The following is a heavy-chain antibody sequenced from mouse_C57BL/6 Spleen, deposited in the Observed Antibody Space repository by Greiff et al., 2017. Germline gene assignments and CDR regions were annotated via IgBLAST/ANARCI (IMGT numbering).Heavy chain of an antibody. CDR3: ARSPHCYGSLAY. D-gene: IGHD1-1*01. J-gene: IGHJ3*01. CDR1: GFNIKDYY. Sequence: VQLQQSGAELVKPGASVKLSCTASGFNIKDYYMHWVKQRTEQGLEWIGRIDPEDGETQYAPKFQGKATITADTSSNTAYLQLSSLTSEDTAVYYCARSPHCYGSLAYWGQGTLVTVSA. V-gene: IGHV14-2*01. CDR2: IDPEDGET.